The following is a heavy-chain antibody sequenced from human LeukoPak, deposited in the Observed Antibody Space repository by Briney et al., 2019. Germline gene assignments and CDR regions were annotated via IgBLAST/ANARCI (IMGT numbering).Heavy chain of an antibody. J-gene: IGHJ4*02. Sequence: PGGSLRLSCAVSGFTVITNYMNWVRQAPGKGLEWVSVVYSGGSTFYADSVQGRFTVSRDSSKNTLYLQMNSLRVEDTAVYYCARLANPSGYWDWGQGTLVTVSS. CDR3: ARLANPSGYWD. V-gene: IGHV3-53*01. D-gene: IGHD3-22*01. CDR2: VYSGGST. CDR1: GFTVITNY.